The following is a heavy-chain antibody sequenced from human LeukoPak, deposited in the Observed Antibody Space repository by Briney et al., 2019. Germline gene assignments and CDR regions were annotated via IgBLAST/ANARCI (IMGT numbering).Heavy chain of an antibody. D-gene: IGHD7-27*01. CDR1: GGSISSYY. Sequence: PSETLSLTCTVSGGSISSYYWSWIRQPPGKGLEWIGYIYYSGSTNYNPSLKSRVTISVDTSKNQFSLKLSSVTAADTAVYYCARWRTGLDAFDIWGQGTMVTVSS. CDR3: ARWRTGLDAFDI. CDR2: IYYSGST. J-gene: IGHJ3*02. V-gene: IGHV4-59*01.